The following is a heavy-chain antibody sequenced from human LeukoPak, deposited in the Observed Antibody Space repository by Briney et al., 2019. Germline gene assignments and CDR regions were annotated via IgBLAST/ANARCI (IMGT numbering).Heavy chain of an antibody. CDR3: AKVGSSMITADYFDY. CDR2: ISGSGGST. CDR1: GFTFSSYA. Sequence: LAGGSLRLSCAASGFTFSSYAMNWVRQAPGKGLEWVSAISGSGGSTYNADSVKGRFTISRDNSKNTLYLQMNSLRAEDTAVYYCAKVGSSMITADYFDYWGQGTLVTVSS. J-gene: IGHJ4*02. V-gene: IGHV3-23*01. D-gene: IGHD3-16*01.